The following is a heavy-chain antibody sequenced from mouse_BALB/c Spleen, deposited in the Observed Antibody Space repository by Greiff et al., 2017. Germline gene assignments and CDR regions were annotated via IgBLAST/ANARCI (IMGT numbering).Heavy chain of an antibody. Sequence: EVQGVESGPGLVKPSQSLSLTCTVTGYSITSDYAWNWIRQFPGNKLEWMGYISYSGSTSYNPSLKSRISITRDTSKNQFFLQLNSVTTEDTATYYCARSTMITKKPCAYWGQGTLVTVSA. CDR3: ARSTMITKKPCAY. D-gene: IGHD2-4*01. V-gene: IGHV3-2*02. CDR1: GYSITSDYA. J-gene: IGHJ3*01. CDR2: ISYSGST.